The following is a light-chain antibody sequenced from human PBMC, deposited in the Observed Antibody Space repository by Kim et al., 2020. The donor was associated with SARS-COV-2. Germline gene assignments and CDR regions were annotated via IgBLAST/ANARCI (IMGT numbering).Light chain of an antibody. J-gene: IGKJ5*01. V-gene: IGKV1-13*02. CDR3: QQFNIYSPIT. Sequence: AIQLIQSPSSLSASVGDRVTITCRASQGISSALAWYQLKPGRPPNLLIYDASTLQSGVPSRFSGSGSGTDFTLIISSLQPEDFATYFCQQFNIYSPITFGQGTRLEIK. CDR1: QGISSA. CDR2: DAS.